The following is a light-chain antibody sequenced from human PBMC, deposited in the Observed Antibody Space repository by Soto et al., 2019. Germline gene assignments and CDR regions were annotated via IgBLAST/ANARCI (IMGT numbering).Light chain of an antibody. J-gene: IGKJ1*01. CDR3: QQRYITRPWT. CDR1: QSISSY. Sequence: DIQMTQPPSSLSASVGDRVTITCRASQSISSYLYGYQQKPGKAPKLLIYAASSLQSGVPSRCSGSGSGTHFTLTTSSVQPEDYPANYCQQRYITRPWTFGQWTKVEIK. V-gene: IGKV1-39*01. CDR2: AAS.